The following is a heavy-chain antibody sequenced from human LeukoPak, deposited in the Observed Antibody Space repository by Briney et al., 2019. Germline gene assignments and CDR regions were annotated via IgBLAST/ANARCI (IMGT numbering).Heavy chain of an antibody. Sequence: SETLSLTCAVYGGSFSGYYWSWIRQPPGKGLEWIGEINHSGSTNYNPSLKSRVTISVDTSKNQFSLKLSSVTAADTAVYYCARSPVVMSRRGPSHAFDIWGQGTMVTVSS. CDR1: GGSFSGYY. CDR2: INHSGST. CDR3: ARSPVVMSRRGPSHAFDI. V-gene: IGHV4-34*01. J-gene: IGHJ3*02. D-gene: IGHD2/OR15-2a*01.